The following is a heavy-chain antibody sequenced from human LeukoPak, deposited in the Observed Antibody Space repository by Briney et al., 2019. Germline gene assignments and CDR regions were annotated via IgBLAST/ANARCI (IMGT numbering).Heavy chain of an antibody. CDR1: GLTFGTYS. D-gene: IGHD3-10*01. CDR2: ISSDGSAK. CDR3: ARGDGLWFGELFTY. Sequence: GGSLRLSCAASGLTFGTYSIHWVRQAPGKGLEWAAVISSDGSAKYYADSVKGRCTISRDNSKNTLYLQINNLRAEDTAVYYCARGDGLWFGELFTYWGQGTPVTVSS. J-gene: IGHJ4*02. V-gene: IGHV3-30-3*01.